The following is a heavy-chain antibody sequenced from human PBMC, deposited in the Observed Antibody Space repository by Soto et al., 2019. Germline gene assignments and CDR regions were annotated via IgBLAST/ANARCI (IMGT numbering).Heavy chain of an antibody. CDR1: GGSFSGYY. V-gene: IGHV4-34*01. J-gene: IGHJ6*02. D-gene: IGHD2-15*01. CDR2: INHSGST. CDR3: ARGFRGYCSGGSCYSVVFYYYYYGMDV. Sequence: PSETLCLTCAVYGGSFSGYYWSWIRQPPGKGLEWMGEINHSGSTNYNPSLKSRVTISVDTSKNQFSLKLSSVTAADTAVYYCARGFRGYCSGGSCYSVVFYYYYYGMDVWGQGTTVTVSS.